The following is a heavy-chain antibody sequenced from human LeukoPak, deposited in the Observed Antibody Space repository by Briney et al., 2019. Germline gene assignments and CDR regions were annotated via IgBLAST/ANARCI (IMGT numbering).Heavy chain of an antibody. D-gene: IGHD2-2*01. CDR1: GGSFSGYY. CDR3: ARGLRLYCSSTSCRRGFDY. V-gene: IGHV4-34*01. CDR2: INHSGST. J-gene: IGHJ4*02. Sequence: SETLSLTCAVYGGSFSGYYWSWIRQPPGKGLEWIGEINHSGSTNYNPSLKSRVTISVDTSKNQFSLKLSSVTAADTAVYYRARGLRLYCSSTSCRRGFDYWGQGTLVTVSS.